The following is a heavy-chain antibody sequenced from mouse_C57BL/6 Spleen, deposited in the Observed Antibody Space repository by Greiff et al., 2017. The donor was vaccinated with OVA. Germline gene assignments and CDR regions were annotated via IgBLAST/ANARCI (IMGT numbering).Heavy chain of an antibody. CDR1: GYAFSSYW. CDR3: EREGGYGNHADIDC. V-gene: IGHV1-80*01. J-gene: IGHJ4*01. D-gene: IGHD2-1*01. CDR2: IYPGDGDT. Sequence: QVQLKESGAELVKPGASVKISCKASGYAFSSYWMNWVKQRPGKGLEWIGQIYPGDGDTNYNGKFKGKATLTADKSSSTAYMQLSSLTSEDSEVYLGEREGGYGNHADIDCWGKGTSVTVSS.